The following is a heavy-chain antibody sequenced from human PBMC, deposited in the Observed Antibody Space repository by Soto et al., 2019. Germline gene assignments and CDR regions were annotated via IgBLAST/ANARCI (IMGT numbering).Heavy chain of an antibody. D-gene: IGHD6-13*01. CDR1: GYTFTGYY. CDR2: INPNSGGT. Sequence: ASVKVSCKASGYTFTGYYMHWVRQAPGQGLEWMGWINPNSGGTNYAQKFQGRVTMTRDTSISTAYMELSRLRSDDTAVYYCARELFPRYSSSLEYLGKRTLVTDSS. CDR3: ARELFPRYSSSLEY. V-gene: IGHV1-2*02. J-gene: IGHJ4*02.